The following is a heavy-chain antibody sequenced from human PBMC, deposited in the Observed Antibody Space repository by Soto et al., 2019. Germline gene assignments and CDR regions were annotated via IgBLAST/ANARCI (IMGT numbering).Heavy chain of an antibody. Sequence: QVQLQESGPGLVKPSGTLSLTCAVSSGSISSSNWWSWVRQPPGKGLEWIGEIYHSGSTNYNPSLKSRVTISVDKSKTQFSLKLSSVTAADTAVYYCARRGNWNYDPHDAFDIWGQGTMVTVSS. J-gene: IGHJ3*02. CDR3: ARRGNWNYDPHDAFDI. V-gene: IGHV4-4*02. CDR2: IYHSGST. D-gene: IGHD1-7*01. CDR1: SGSISSSNW.